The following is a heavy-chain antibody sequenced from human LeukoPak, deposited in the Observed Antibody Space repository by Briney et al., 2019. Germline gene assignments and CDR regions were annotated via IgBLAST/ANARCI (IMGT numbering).Heavy chain of an antibody. V-gene: IGHV3-64*05. CDR2: ISSSGGST. Sequence: GGSLRLSCSASGFAFSRYGMHWVRQAPGKGLEYVSSISSSGGSTNYADSVKGRFTISRDNSKNTLYVDMSSLRTEDTAVYYCVKDCGGDSVFDYWGQGTLVTVSS. CDR3: VKDCGGDSVFDY. CDR1: GFAFSRYG. D-gene: IGHD4-17*01. J-gene: IGHJ4*02.